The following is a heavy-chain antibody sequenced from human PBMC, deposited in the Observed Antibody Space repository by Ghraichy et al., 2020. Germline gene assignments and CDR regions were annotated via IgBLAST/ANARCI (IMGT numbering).Heavy chain of an antibody. Sequence: GGSLRLSCVASGFTFSSYEMNWVRQAPGKGLEWVSYINSNGYTIHYADSVKGRFTISRDNAKNSLYLQMNSLRAEDTAIYYCARVESYYDSNGLLPEWGQGTLVTVSS. CDR1: GFTFSSYE. CDR3: ARVESYYDSNGLLPE. J-gene: IGHJ4*02. CDR2: INSNGYTI. V-gene: IGHV3-48*03. D-gene: IGHD3-22*01.